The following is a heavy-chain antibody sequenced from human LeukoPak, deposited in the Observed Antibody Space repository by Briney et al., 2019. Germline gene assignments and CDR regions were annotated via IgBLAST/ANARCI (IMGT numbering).Heavy chain of an antibody. J-gene: IGHJ5*02. CDR3: ARDSMVRGVIGP. CDR1: GFSFSDYY. V-gene: IGHV3-11*01. Sequence: GGSLRLSCAASGFSFSDYYMTWIRQAPGKGLEWVSYISSSGGTIYYADSVKGRFTFSRDNAKNSLYLQMNSLRAEDTAVYYCARDSMVRGVIGPWGQGTLVTVYS. D-gene: IGHD3-10*01. CDR2: ISSSGGTI.